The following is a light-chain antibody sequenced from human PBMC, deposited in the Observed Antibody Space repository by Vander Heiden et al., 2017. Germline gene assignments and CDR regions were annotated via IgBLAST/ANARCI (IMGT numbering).Light chain of an antibody. CDR3: AAWDDSLNGVV. CDR1: SSNIANNA. CDR2: NDD. Sequence: QPVLTQPPPASQAPRQRVTISCSGSSSNIANNAVNWYQQLPGKAPKLLIYNDDLLPSGVSDRFSGSKSGTSASLAISGLQSEDEADYYCAAWDDSLNGVVFGGGTKLTVL. V-gene: IGLV1-36*01. J-gene: IGLJ2*01.